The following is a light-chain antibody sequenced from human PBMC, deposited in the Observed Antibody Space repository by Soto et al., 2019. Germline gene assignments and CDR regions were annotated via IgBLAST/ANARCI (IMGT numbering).Light chain of an antibody. CDR3: QQYGTSPWT. CDR2: GAS. V-gene: IGKV3-20*01. Sequence: EIVLTQSPGTLSLSPGERATLSCRASQSVSSSYLGWYQQKPGQAPRLLIYGASSGATGIPDRFSGSGSGTDFTLIISRLEPEDFAVYYCQQYGTSPWTFGQGTKVEIK. J-gene: IGKJ1*01. CDR1: QSVSSSY.